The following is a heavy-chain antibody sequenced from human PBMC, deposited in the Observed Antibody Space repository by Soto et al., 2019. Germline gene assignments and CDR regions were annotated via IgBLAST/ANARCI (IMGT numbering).Heavy chain of an antibody. V-gene: IGHV4-61*01. J-gene: IGHJ4*02. Sequence: SETLSLTCTVSGGSVSSGSYYWTWIRQPPGKGLEWIGYIYYTATTNYNPSLKSRVTISEDTSKSQFSLKVNSMTAADTAVYYCARYRREAVAGYTLDNWGQGSLVTVSS. D-gene: IGHD6-13*01. CDR2: IYYTATT. CDR1: GGSVSSGSYY. CDR3: ARYRREAVAGYTLDN.